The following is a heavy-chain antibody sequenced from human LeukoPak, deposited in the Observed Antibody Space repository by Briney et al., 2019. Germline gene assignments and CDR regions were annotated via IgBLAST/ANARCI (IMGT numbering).Heavy chain of an antibody. CDR1: GFTFSSYA. V-gene: IGHV3-15*01. CDR3: TTVVDYDYVWGSYRLRGSFDY. D-gene: IGHD3-16*02. J-gene: IGHJ4*02. CDR2: IKSKTDGGTT. Sequence: GGSLRLSCAASGFTFSSYAMSWVRQAPGKGLEWVGRIKSKTDGGTTDYAAPVKGRFTISRDDSKNTLYVQMNSLKTEDTAVYYCTTVVDYDYVWGSYRLRGSFDYWGQGTLVTVSS.